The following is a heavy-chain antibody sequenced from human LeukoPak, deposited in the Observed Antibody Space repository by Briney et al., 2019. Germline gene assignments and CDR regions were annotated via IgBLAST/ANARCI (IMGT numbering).Heavy chain of an antibody. J-gene: IGHJ6*03. V-gene: IGHV4-61*02. CDR3: ARDNYYGSGSYPPYYYYYMDV. Sequence: SETLSLTCTVSGGSISSGSYYWSWIRQPAGKGLEWIGRIYTSGSTNYNPSLKSRVTISVDTSKNQFSLKLSSVTAADTAVYYCARDNYYGSGSYPPYYYYYMDVWGKGTTVTITS. CDR2: IYTSGST. CDR1: GGSISSGSYY. D-gene: IGHD3-10*01.